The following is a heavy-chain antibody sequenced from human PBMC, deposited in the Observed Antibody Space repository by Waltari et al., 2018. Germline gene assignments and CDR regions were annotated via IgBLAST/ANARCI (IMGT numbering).Heavy chain of an antibody. Sequence: QVQLQQWCAGLLKPSETLSLTCAVYGGSFSGYYWSWIRQPPGKGLEWIGEINHRGSTNYNPSLKSRVTISVDTSKNQFSLKLSSVTAADTAVYYCARGRDYDYVWGSYRYPLDYWGQGTLVTVSS. CDR1: GGSFSGYY. D-gene: IGHD3-16*02. CDR2: INHRGST. V-gene: IGHV4-34*01. J-gene: IGHJ4*02. CDR3: ARGRDYDYVWGSYRYPLDY.